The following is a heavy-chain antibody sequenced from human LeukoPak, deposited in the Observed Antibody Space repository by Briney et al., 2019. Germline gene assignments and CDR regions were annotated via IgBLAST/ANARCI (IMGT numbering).Heavy chain of an antibody. J-gene: IGHJ4*02. D-gene: IGHD3-10*01. CDR3: ARDLSGPMAPY. Sequence: GGSLRLSCAASGFTFSSYSMNWVRQAPGKGLEWISSISSSSSYIYYADSVKGRFTISRDNAKNSLYLQMNSLRAEDTAVYYCARDLSGPMAPYWGQGTLVTVSS. CDR2: ISSSSSYI. V-gene: IGHV3-21*01. CDR1: GFTFSSYS.